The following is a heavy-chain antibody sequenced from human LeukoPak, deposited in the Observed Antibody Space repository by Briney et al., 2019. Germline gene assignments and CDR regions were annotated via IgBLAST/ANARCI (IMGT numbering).Heavy chain of an antibody. Sequence: SVKVSRKASGGTFSSYAISWVRQAPGQGLEWMGGIIPIFGTANYAQKFQGRVTITADESTSTAYMELSSLRSEDTAVYYCAREGVCGGDCYNGIDYWGQGTLVTVSS. CDR2: IIPIFGTA. J-gene: IGHJ4*02. CDR3: AREGVCGGDCYNGIDY. CDR1: GGTFSSYA. D-gene: IGHD2-21*02. V-gene: IGHV1-69*13.